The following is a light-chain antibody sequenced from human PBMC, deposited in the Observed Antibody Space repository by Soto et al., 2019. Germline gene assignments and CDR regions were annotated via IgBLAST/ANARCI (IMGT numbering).Light chain of an antibody. J-gene: IGKJ4*01. Sequence: DIQVTQSPSTLSASVGDRVTITCRASQSISSWLAWYQQKPGKAPKLLIYDASSLESGVPSRFSGSGSGTEFTLTISSLQPDDSATYYCQQYDSYCTFGGGTKVDIK. V-gene: IGKV1-5*01. CDR2: DAS. CDR3: QQYDSYCT. CDR1: QSISSW.